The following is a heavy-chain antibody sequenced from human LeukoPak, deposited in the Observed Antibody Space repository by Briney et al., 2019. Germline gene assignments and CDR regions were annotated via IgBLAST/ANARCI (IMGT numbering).Heavy chain of an antibody. D-gene: IGHD3-9*01. V-gene: IGHV3-21*01. Sequence: GSLRLSCAASGFTFSSYSMNWVRQAPGKGLEWVSSISSSSSYIYYADSVKGRFTISRDNAKNSLYLQMNSLRAEDTAVYYCAEDGLRYFDWLFIWGQGTLVTVSS. CDR3: AEDGLRYFDWLFI. CDR1: GFTFSSYS. CDR2: ISSSSSYI. J-gene: IGHJ4*02.